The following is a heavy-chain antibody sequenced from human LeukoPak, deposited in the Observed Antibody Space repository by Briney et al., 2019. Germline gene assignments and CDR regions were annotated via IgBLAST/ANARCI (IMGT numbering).Heavy chain of an antibody. CDR1: GYTFTSYG. CDR2: ISAYNGNT. CDR3: AKSKPPREYCSATSCFAGFGAFDI. J-gene: IGHJ3*02. V-gene: IGHV1-18*01. D-gene: IGHD2-2*01. Sequence: ASVKVSCKASGYTFTSYGISWVRQAPGQGLEWMGWISAYNGNTNYAQKLQGRVTMTTDTSTSTAYMELRSLRSDDTAVYYCAKSKPPREYCSATSCFAGFGAFDIWGQGTMVTVSS.